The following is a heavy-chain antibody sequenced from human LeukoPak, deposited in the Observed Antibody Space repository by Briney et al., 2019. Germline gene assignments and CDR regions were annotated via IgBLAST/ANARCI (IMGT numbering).Heavy chain of an antibody. CDR3: ARDAAELRYFDLLLEPYFDY. CDR1: GYTFTSYG. V-gene: IGHV1-18*01. D-gene: IGHD3-9*01. CDR2: ISAYNGNT. J-gene: IGHJ4*02. Sequence: ASVTVSCKASGYTFTSYGISWVRQAPGQGLDWMGWISAYNGNTNYAQKLQGRVTMTTDKATSTAYMELRSLSCDDTAVYYCARDAAELRYFDLLLEPYFDYWGQGTLVTVSS.